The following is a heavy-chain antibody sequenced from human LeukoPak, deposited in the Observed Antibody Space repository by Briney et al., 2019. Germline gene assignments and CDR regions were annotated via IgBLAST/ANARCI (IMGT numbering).Heavy chain of an antibody. D-gene: IGHD2-15*01. V-gene: IGHV4-59*11. Sequence: SGTLSLTCTVSGGSISSHYWSWIRQPPGKGLEWIGYIYYSGSTNYNPSLKSRVTISVDTSKNQFSLKLSSVTAADTAVYYCARDGGPNNWFDPWGQGTLVTVSS. CDR2: IYYSGST. CDR1: GGSISSHY. J-gene: IGHJ5*02. CDR3: ARDGGPNNWFDP.